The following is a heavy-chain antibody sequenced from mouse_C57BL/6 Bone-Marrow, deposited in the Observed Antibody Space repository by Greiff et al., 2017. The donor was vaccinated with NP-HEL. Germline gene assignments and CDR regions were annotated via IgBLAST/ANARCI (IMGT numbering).Heavy chain of an antibody. J-gene: IGHJ2*01. V-gene: IGHV5-4*01. D-gene: IGHD1-1*01. Sequence: EVQLVESGGGLVKPGGSLKLSCAASGFTFSSYAMSWVRQTPEKRLEWVATISDGGSYTYYPDNVKGRFTISRDNAKNNLYLQMSHLKSEDTAMYYCARERVTTVVAFYYFDYWGQGTTLTVSS. CDR1: GFTFSSYA. CDR3: ARERVTTVVAFYYFDY. CDR2: ISDGGSYT.